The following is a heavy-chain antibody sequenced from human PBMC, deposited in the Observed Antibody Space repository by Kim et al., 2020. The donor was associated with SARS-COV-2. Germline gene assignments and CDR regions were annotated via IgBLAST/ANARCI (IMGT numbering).Heavy chain of an antibody. D-gene: IGHD3-10*01. CDR3: ALDGSVSYFPLDY. CDR1: GFTFSSYA. Sequence: GGSLRLSCAASGFTFSSYAMSWVRQAPGKGLEWVSAISGSGGSTYYADSVKGRFTISRDNSKNTLYLQMNSLRAEDTAVYYCALDGSVSYFPLDYWGQGTLVTVSS. V-gene: IGHV3-23*01. J-gene: IGHJ4*02. CDR2: ISGSGGST.